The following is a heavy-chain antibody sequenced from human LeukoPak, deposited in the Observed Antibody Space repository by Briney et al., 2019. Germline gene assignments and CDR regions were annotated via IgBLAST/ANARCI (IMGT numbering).Heavy chain of an antibody. J-gene: IGHJ6*02. Sequence: GGSLRLSCAASGFTFSTYSMNWVRQAPGKGLEWVSYISNSGTTIYYADSVEGRFTISRDNAKNSLYLQMNSLRDEDTAVYFCARWYYYGMDVWGQGTTVTVSS. V-gene: IGHV3-48*02. CDR3: ARWYYYGMDV. CDR1: GFTFSTYS. CDR2: ISNSGTTI.